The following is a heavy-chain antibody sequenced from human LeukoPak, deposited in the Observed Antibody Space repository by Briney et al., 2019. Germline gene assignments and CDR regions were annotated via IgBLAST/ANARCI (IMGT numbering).Heavy chain of an antibody. J-gene: IGHJ3*02. CDR1: GFTFSTYA. V-gene: IGHV3-30-3*01. CDR2: ITSDGSKK. CDR3: ARTSLHYFGSGSYSLDVFDI. Sequence: GGSLRLSCAASGFTFSTYALHWIRQAPAKGLEGVAAITSDGSKKYYADSVKGRFTISRDNSKNTLYMQMNSLRADDTAVYFCARTSLHYFGSGSYSLDVFDIWGQGTMVTVSS. D-gene: IGHD3-10*01.